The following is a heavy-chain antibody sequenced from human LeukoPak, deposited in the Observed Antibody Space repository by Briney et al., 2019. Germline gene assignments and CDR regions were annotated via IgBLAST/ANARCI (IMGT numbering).Heavy chain of an antibody. CDR3: ARAPRDSSIAARRGFDY. CDR1: GGSISSYY. V-gene: IGHV4-59*01. CDR2: IYYSGST. D-gene: IGHD6-6*01. J-gene: IGHJ4*02. Sequence: SETLSLTCTVSGGSISSYYWSWIRQPPGKGLEWIGYIYYSGSTNYNPSLKSRVTISVDTSKNQFSLKLSSVTAADTAVYYCARAPRDSSIAARRGFDYWGQGTLVTVSS.